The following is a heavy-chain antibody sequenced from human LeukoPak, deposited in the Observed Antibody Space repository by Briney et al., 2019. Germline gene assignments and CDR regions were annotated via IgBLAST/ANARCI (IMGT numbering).Heavy chain of an antibody. J-gene: IGHJ4*02. D-gene: IGHD2-8*01. Sequence: PGGFLRLSCAASGFTFSSYSMNWVRQAPGKGLEWVSSISSSSSYIYYADSVKGRFTISRDNAKNSLYLQMNSLRAEDTAVYYCAKQYCTNGVCLYYFDYWGQGTLVTVSS. CDR3: AKQYCTNGVCLYYFDY. CDR1: GFTFSSYS. V-gene: IGHV3-21*01. CDR2: ISSSSSYI.